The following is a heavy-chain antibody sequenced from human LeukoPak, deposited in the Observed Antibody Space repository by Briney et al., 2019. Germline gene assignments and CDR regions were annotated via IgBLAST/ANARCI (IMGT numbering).Heavy chain of an antibody. V-gene: IGHV1-2*02. CDR3: ALLHGYCSSTSCYPIYYYYHMDV. Sequence: ASVKVSCKASGYTFTGYYMHWVRQAPGQGLEWMGWINPNSGGTNYAQKFQGRVTMTRDTSISTAYMELSRLRSDDTAVYYCALLHGYCSSTSCYPIYYYYHMDVWGKGTTVTVSS. D-gene: IGHD2-2*03. CDR2: INPNSGGT. J-gene: IGHJ6*03. CDR1: GYTFTGYY.